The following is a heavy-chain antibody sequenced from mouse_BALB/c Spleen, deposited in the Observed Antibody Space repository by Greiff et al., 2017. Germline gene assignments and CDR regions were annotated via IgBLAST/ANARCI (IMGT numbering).Heavy chain of an antibody. CDR3: TRFYDGYPYAMDY. CDR1: GYTFTSYW. CDR2: IYPSDSYT. D-gene: IGHD2-3*01. Sequence: QVQLQQPGAELVRPGASVKLSCKASGYTFTSYWINWVKQRPGQGLEWIGNIYPSDSYTNYNQKFKDKATLTVDKSSSTAYMQLSSPTSEDSAVYYCTRFYDGYPYAMDYWGQGTSVTVSS. V-gene: IGHV1-69*02. J-gene: IGHJ4*01.